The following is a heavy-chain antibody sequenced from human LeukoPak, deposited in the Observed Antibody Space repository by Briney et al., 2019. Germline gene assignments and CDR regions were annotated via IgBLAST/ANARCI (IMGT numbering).Heavy chain of an antibody. CDR3: GKTTVGYSSGQKPAWPVDY. J-gene: IGHJ4*02. CDR2: IFGSGGST. CDR1: GFTFSSYP. D-gene: IGHD5-18*01. Sequence: GGSLRLSCAASGFTFSSYPMYWVRQAPGKGLEWVSGIFGSGGSTHYADPVKGRFTISRDNSRNTVYLQINSLSAEDTAVYYCGKTTVGYSSGQKPAWPVDYWGQGTLVTVSS. V-gene: IGHV3-23*01.